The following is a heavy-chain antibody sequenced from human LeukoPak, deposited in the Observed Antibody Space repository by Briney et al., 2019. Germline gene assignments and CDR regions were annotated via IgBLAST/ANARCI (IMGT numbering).Heavy chain of an antibody. V-gene: IGHV4-31*03. Sequence: SQTLSLTCTVSGGSISSGGYYWSWIRQHPGKGLEWIGYIYYSGSTYYNPSLKSRVTISVDTSKNQFSLRLSSVTAADTAVYYCARGLLRFLEWLSRDDNWFDPWGQGTLVTASS. J-gene: IGHJ5*02. CDR1: GGSISSGGYY. CDR3: ARGLLRFLEWLSRDDNWFDP. CDR2: IYYSGST. D-gene: IGHD3-3*01.